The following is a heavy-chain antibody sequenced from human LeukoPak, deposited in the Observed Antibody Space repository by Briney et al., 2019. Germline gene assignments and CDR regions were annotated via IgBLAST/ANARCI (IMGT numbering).Heavy chain of an antibody. CDR2: INPNSGGT. CDR3: ARDRRDGDETFDY. J-gene: IGHJ4*02. CDR1: GYTFTGYY. Sequence: ASVKVSCKASGYTFTGYYMHWVRQAPGQGLERMGWINPNSGGTNYAQKFQGWVTMTRDTSISTAYMELSRLRSDDTAVYYCARDRRDGDETFDYWGQGTLVTVSS. V-gene: IGHV1-2*04. D-gene: IGHD4-17*01.